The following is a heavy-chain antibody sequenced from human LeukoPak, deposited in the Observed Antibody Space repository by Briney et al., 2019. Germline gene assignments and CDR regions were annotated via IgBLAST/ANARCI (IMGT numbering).Heavy chain of an antibody. Sequence: PGGSLRLSCAASGFTVSSNYMSWVRQAPGKGLEWVSVIYSGGSTYYADSVKGRFIISRDNSKNTLYLQMNSLRAEDTAVYYCARANSQSYYDSSGYYPFDYWGQGTLVTVSS. D-gene: IGHD3-22*01. CDR2: IYSGGST. J-gene: IGHJ4*02. CDR3: ARANSQSYYDSSGYYPFDY. V-gene: IGHV3-66*01. CDR1: GFTVSSNY.